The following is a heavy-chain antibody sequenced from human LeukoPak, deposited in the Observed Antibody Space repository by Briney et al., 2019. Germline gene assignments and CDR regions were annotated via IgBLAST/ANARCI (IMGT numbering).Heavy chain of an antibody. D-gene: IGHD6-13*01. J-gene: IGHJ5*02. CDR1: GGSFSGYY. CDR2: INHSGST. V-gene: IGHV4-34*01. Sequence: SETLSLTCAVYGGSFSGYYWSWIRQPPGKGLEWVGEINHSGSTNYNPSLKSPVTISVDTSKNQFSLKLSSVTAADTAVYYCARGLPYSSSWYWFDPWGQGTLVTVSS. CDR3: ARGLPYSSSWYWFDP.